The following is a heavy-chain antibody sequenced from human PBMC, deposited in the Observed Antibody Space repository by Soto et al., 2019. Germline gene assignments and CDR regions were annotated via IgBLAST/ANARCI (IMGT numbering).Heavy chain of an antibody. J-gene: IGHJ4*02. Sequence: QVQLQESGPGLVKPSETLSLTCTVSGIFIRDNYWSWIRQPPGKGLEWIGYIYYTGSTYYNPSLKSRVTISVQPSKNQFSLKLTSVTAADTAVYYCARGWEFIDYWGQGALVTVSS. CDR2: IYYTGST. CDR1: GIFIRDNY. CDR3: ARGWEFIDY. V-gene: IGHV4-59*01. D-gene: IGHD1-26*01.